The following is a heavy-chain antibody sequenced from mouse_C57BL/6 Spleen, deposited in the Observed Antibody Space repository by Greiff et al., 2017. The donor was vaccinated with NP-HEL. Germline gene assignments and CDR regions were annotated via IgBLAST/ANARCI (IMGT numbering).Heavy chain of an antibody. V-gene: IGHV1-52*01. Sequence: QVQLQQPGAELVRPGSSVKLSCKASGYTFTSYWMHWVKQRPIQGLEWIGNIDPSDSETHYNQKFKDKATLTVDKSSSTAYMQLSSLTSEYSAVYYCARGRILRSPFDYWGQGTTLTVSS. CDR3: ARGRILRSPFDY. CDR2: IDPSDSET. CDR1: GYTFTSYW. D-gene: IGHD1-1*01. J-gene: IGHJ2*01.